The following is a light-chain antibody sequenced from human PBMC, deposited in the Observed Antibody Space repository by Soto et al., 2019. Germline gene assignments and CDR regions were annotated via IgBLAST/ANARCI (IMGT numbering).Light chain of an antibody. CDR1: KLGDKY. J-gene: IGLJ2*01. Sequence: SSELTQPPSVSVSPGQTASITCSGDKLGDKYACWYQQKPGQSPVLVIYQDSKRPSGIPERFSGSNSGNTATLTISGTQAMDEADYYCQAWDSSTAFVVFGGGTQLTVL. CDR2: QDS. V-gene: IGLV3-1*01. CDR3: QAWDSSTAFVV.